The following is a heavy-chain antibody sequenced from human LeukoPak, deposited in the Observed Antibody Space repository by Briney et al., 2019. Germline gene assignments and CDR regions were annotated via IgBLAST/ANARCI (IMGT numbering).Heavy chain of an antibody. CDR2: LTGSGGNT. CDR1: GFTFSSYA. J-gene: IGHJ6*03. V-gene: IGHV3-23*01. D-gene: IGHD3-10*01. Sequence: GGSLRLSCAPSGFTFSSYAMSWVREAPGKGLEWVSGLTGSGGNTYYADSVKGRFTISRDNSKNTLSLQMNSLRAEDAAVYYCVKFRGIQHYNYHMDVWGKGTTVTVSS. CDR3: VKFRGIQHYNYHMDV.